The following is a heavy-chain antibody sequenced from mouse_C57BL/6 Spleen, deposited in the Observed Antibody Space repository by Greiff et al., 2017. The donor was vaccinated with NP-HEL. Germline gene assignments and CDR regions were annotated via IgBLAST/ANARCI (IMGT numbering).Heavy chain of an antibody. CDR1: GYTFTDYY. V-gene: IGHV1-26*01. CDR3: ARKRAQATYFDY. CDR2: INPNNGGT. D-gene: IGHD3-2*02. J-gene: IGHJ2*01. Sequence: EVQLQQSGPELVKPGASVKISCKASGYTFTDYYMNWVKQSHGKSLEWIGDINPNNGGTSYNQKFKGKATLTVDKSSSTAYMELRSLTSEDSAVYYCARKRAQATYFDYWGQGTTLTVSS.